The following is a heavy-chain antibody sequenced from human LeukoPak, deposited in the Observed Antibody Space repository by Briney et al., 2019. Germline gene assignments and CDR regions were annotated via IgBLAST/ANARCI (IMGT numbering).Heavy chain of an antibody. J-gene: IGHJ4*02. V-gene: IGHV1-18*01. CDR2: ISTYNGNT. Sequence: ASVTVSCKSSGYTFTTYGITWVRQAPGQGLEWMGWISTYNGNTNYAQKLQGRVTMTTDTSTSTAYMELRSLRSDDTAMYYCARYRMDTGTYFDYWGQGTLVTVSS. CDR1: GYTFTTYG. D-gene: IGHD5-18*01. CDR3: ARYRMDTGTYFDY.